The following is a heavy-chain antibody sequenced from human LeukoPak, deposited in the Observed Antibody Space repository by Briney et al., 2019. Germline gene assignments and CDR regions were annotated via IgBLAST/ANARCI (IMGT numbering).Heavy chain of an antibody. CDR3: ARVGSYSDWFDP. D-gene: IGHD1-26*01. J-gene: IGHJ5*02. CDR1: GGSISSYY. V-gene: IGHV4-59*01. CDR2: IYYSGST. Sequence: SETLSLTCTVSGGSISSYYWSWIRQPPGKGLEWIGYIYYSGSTNYNPSLKSRVTISVGTSKNQFSLKLSSVTAADTAVYYCARVGSYSDWFDPWGQGTLVTVSS.